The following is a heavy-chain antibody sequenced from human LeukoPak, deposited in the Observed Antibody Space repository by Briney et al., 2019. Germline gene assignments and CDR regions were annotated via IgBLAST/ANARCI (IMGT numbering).Heavy chain of an antibody. V-gene: IGHV4-59*12. D-gene: IGHD3-22*01. Sequence: PSETLSLTCTVSGGSINSYYRSWIRQPPEKGLEWIGYISYSGSATYNPSLKSRVTISVDTSKNQFSLKLSSVTAADTAVYYCARDGYYYHYFDYWGQGTLVTVSS. J-gene: IGHJ4*02. CDR2: ISYSGSA. CDR3: ARDGYYYHYFDY. CDR1: GGSINSYY.